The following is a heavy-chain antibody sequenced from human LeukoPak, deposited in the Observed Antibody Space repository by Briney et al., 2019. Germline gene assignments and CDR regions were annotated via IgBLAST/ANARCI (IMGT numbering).Heavy chain of an antibody. CDR3: ARDSGYSSSWYVLDY. CDR2: IYTSGST. CDR1: GGSISSGYYY. D-gene: IGHD6-13*01. Sequence: SETLSLTCTVSGGSISSGYYYWSWIRQPAGKGLEWIGRIYTSGSTNYNPSLKSRVTISVDTSKNQFSLKLSSVTAADTAVYYCARDSGYSSSWYVLDYWGQGTLVTVSS. V-gene: IGHV4-61*02. J-gene: IGHJ4*02.